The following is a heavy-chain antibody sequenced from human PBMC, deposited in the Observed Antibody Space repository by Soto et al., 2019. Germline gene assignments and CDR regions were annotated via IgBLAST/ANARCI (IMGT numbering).Heavy chain of an antibody. CDR2: ISYDGSNK. D-gene: IGHD3-16*02. CDR1: RFTFSSYG. V-gene: IGHV3-30*18. Sequence: GGSLRLSCAASRFTFSSYGMHWVRQAPGKGLEWVAVISYDGSNKYYADSVKGRFTISRDNSKNTLYLQMNSLRAEDTAVYYCAKSSDYIWGSYRLNYYMDVWGKGTTVTVSS. CDR3: AKSSDYIWGSYRLNYYMDV. J-gene: IGHJ6*03.